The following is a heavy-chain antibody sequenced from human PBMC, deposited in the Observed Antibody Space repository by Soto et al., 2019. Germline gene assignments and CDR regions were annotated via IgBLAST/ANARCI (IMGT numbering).Heavy chain of an antibody. CDR2: MNPNSDNT. Sequence: QVQLVQSGAEVKKPGASVKVACKAPGYTFTSYDIHWVRQATGQGLEWMGWMNPNSDNTGYAQNFQGRVTMTRDTSISTIYMELSSLRSEDTAVYYCARGRDKKREFPRGPDFWGQGTLVTVPS. D-gene: IGHD3-10*01. CDR3: ARGRDKKREFPRGPDF. CDR1: GYTFTSYD. V-gene: IGHV1-8*01. J-gene: IGHJ4*02.